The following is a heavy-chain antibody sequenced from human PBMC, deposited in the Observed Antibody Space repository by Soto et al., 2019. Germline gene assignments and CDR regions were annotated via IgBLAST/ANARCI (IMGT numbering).Heavy chain of an antibody. CDR1: GFTFSNYA. Sequence: EVQLLESGGGLAQPGASLRHSCAASGFTFSNYAMSWVRQAPGKGLEWVSSITGSGDYTYYADSVKGRFTISRDNSKNTLYLQMNSLRAGDTAVYYCAKARYFDSTGYLYYFDYWGQGSLITVSS. CDR3: AKARYFDSTGYLYYFDY. V-gene: IGHV3-23*01. CDR2: ITGSGDYT. D-gene: IGHD3-22*01. J-gene: IGHJ4*02.